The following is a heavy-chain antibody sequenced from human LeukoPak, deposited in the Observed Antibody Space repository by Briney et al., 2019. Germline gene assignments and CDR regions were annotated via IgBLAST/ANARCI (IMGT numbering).Heavy chain of an antibody. J-gene: IGHJ4*02. D-gene: IGHD3-22*01. CDR2: ISGSGGST. Sequence: PGGSLRLSCAASGFTFSSYAMSGVRQAPAKGLEWVSAISGSGGSTHYADSVKGRFSLSRDNSKQPLYLQMNSLRAEDTAVYYCAKEHGYYYDSSGYYKFSYFDYWGQGTLVTVSS. CDR3: AKEHGYYYDSSGYYKFSYFDY. CDR1: GFTFSSYA. V-gene: IGHV3-23*01.